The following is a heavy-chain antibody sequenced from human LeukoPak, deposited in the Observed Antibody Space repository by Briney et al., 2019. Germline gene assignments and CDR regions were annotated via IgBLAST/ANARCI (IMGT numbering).Heavy chain of an antibody. CDR2: MNPNSGNT. D-gene: IGHD4-23*01. J-gene: IGHJ4*02. CDR1: GGTFSSYA. CDR3: ARVTPHGGSYRG. Sequence: GSSVKVSCKASGGTFSSYAISWVRQATGQGLEWMGWMNPNSGNTGYAQKFQGRVTMTRNASISTAYMELSSLRSEDTAVYYCARVTPHGGSYRGWGQGTLVTVSS. V-gene: IGHV1-8*02.